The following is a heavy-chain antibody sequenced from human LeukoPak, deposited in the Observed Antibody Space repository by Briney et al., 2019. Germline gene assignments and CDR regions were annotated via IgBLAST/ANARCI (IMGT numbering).Heavy chain of an antibody. CDR2: IYYSGST. Sequence: SXTLSXTCTVSGGSNSSYYWSWIRQPPGKGLEWIGYIYYSGSTNYNPSLKSRVTISVDTSKNQFSLKLSSVTAADTAVYYCARQEQQLIYNWFDPWGQGTLVTVSS. V-gene: IGHV4-59*01. CDR3: ARQEQQLIYNWFDP. J-gene: IGHJ5*02. CDR1: GGSNSSYY. D-gene: IGHD6-13*01.